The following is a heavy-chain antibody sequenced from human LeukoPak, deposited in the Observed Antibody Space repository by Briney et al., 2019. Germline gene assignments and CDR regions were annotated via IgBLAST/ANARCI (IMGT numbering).Heavy chain of an antibody. CDR3: AVPSAYSSSWFY. CDR1: GGTFSSYA. V-gene: IGHV1-69*04. CDR2: IIPILGIA. Sequence: SVKVSCKASGGTFSSYAISWVRQAPGQGLEWMGRIIPILGIANYAQKFQGRVTITADKSTSTAYMELSSLRSEDTAVYYCAVPSAYSSSWFYWGQGTLVTVSS. D-gene: IGHD6-13*01. J-gene: IGHJ4*02.